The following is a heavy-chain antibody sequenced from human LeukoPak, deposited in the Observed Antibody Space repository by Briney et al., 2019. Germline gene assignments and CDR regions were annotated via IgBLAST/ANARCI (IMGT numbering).Heavy chain of an antibody. CDR1: GYTFTSYG. Sequence: GASVKVSCKASGYTFTSYGISWVRQAPGQGREWMGWISAYNGNTNYAQKLQGRVTMTTDTSTSTAYMELRSLRSADTAVYYCARDSPFDSGYYYVAGSDFDYWGQGTLVTVSS. CDR2: ISAYNGNT. D-gene: IGHD3-22*01. J-gene: IGHJ4*02. CDR3: ARDSPFDSGYYYVAGSDFDY. V-gene: IGHV1-18*01.